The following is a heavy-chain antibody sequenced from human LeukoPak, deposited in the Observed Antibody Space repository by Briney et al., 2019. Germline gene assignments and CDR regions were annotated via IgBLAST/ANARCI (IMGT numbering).Heavy chain of an antibody. CDR1: GFTFDNYA. V-gene: IGHV3-9*01. Sequence: RSGRSLRLSCAASGFTFDNYAMHWVRQAPGQGLEWVSAINWNSDDIHYADSAKGRFTISRDNAKNSLYLQMNSLRAEDTAFYYCAKDIGAQLWFGELFRSNYFDYWGQGTLVTVSS. D-gene: IGHD3-10*01. CDR2: INWNSDDI. J-gene: IGHJ4*02. CDR3: AKDIGAQLWFGELFRSNYFDY.